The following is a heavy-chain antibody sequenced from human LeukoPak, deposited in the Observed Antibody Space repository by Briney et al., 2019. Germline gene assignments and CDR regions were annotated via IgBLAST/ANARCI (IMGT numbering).Heavy chain of an antibody. J-gene: IGHJ6*03. V-gene: IGHV1-69*05. D-gene: IGHD2-21*01. Sequence: GSSVKVSCKASGGTFSRSAISWVRQAPGQGLEWMGRIIPIFGTANYAQKFQGRVTMTTDTSTSTAYMELRSLRSDDTAVYYCARAAPFVVRPFGYYYYYMDVWGKGTTVTVSS. CDR3: ARAAPFVVRPFGYYYYYMDV. CDR2: IIPIFGTA. CDR1: GGTFSRSA.